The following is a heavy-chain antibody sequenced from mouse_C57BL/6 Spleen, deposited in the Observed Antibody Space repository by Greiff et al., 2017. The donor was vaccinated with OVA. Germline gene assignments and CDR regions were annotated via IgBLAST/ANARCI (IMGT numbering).Heavy chain of an antibody. CDR1: GFSLTSYG. CDR3: ATITTVGRYAMDY. V-gene: IGHV2-2*01. Sequence: VKLMESGPGLVQPSQSLSITCTVSGFSLTSYGVHWVRQSPGKGLEWLGVIWSGGSTDYNAAFISRLSISKDNSKSQVFFKMNSLQADDTAIYYCATITTVGRYAMDYWGQGTSVTVSS. CDR2: IWSGGST. D-gene: IGHD1-1*01. J-gene: IGHJ4*01.